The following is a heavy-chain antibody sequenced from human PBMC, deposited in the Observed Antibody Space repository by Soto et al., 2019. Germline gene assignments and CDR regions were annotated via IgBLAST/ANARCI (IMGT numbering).Heavy chain of an antibody. Sequence: QVQLQESGPGLVRPSETLSLTCTVSGVSLTTTSWWTWVRQPPGKGLEWIGVIHHSGSPNYSPSLKNRVIISIDKSKNQFSLRLTSVTAADTAIYYCARVTFGGGIIPFDLWGQGTLVTVSS. CDR2: IHHSGSP. D-gene: IGHD3-16*01. CDR3: ARVTFGGGIIPFDL. V-gene: IGHV4-4*02. J-gene: IGHJ4*02. CDR1: GVSLTTTSW.